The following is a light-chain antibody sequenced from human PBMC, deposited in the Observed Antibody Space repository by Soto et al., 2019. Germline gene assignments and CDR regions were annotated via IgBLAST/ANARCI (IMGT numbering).Light chain of an antibody. CDR3: CSYAGGSSYV. CDR2: EGN. V-gene: IGLV2-23*01. J-gene: IGLJ1*01. CDR1: SSDVGSYNH. Sequence: QSVLTQPASVSGSDGQSITISCTGSSSDVGSYNHVSWYQQRPGKAPKFMIYEGNKRPSGVSNRFSGSKSGNTASLTISGLQGDDEADYYCCSYAGGSSYVFGTGTKGTVL.